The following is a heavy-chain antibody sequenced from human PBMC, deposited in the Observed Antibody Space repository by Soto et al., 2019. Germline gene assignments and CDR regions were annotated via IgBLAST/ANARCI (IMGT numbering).Heavy chain of an antibody. V-gene: IGHV1-24*01. CDR3: ATDRSGSYAYYFDY. D-gene: IGHD1-26*01. CDR2: FDPEDGET. J-gene: IGHJ4*02. Sequence: ASVKVSCKVSGYTLTELSIHWVRQAPGKGLEWMGGFDPEDGETIYAQKFQGRVTMTEDTSTDTAYMELSSLRSEDTAVYYCATDRSGSYAYYFDYWGQGTLVTVSS. CDR1: GYTLTELS.